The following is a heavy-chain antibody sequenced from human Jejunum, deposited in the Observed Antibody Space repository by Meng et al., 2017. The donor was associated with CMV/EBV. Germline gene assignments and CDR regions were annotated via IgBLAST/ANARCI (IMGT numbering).Heavy chain of an antibody. CDR2: IYYSGST. V-gene: IGHV4-31*03. CDR3: ARVSSGWDYFDY. Sequence: RLPVAALGVVKPSQTLSLTCTVAAGSVSSGGYYWTWIGQHPGKGLEWFGHIYYSGSTFYNPSLKGRVIISIGTSKNQFSLNLRSVTAADTAVYYCARVSSGWDYFDYRGQGTLVTVSS. CDR1: AGSVSSGGYY. J-gene: IGHJ4*02. D-gene: IGHD6-19*01.